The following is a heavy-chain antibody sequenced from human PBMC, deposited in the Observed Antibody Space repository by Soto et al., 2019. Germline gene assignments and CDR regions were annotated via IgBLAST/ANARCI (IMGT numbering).Heavy chain of an antibody. CDR2: INPSGGST. Sequence: GASVKVSCKASGYTFTSYYMHWVRQAPGQGLEWMGIINPSGGSTSYAQKFQGRVTMTRDTSTSTVYMELSSLRSEDTAVYYLARGVSKAVAGRAHDAFDIWGQGTMVTVSS. V-gene: IGHV1-46*03. D-gene: IGHD6-19*01. CDR3: ARGVSKAVAGRAHDAFDI. CDR1: GYTFTSYY. J-gene: IGHJ3*02.